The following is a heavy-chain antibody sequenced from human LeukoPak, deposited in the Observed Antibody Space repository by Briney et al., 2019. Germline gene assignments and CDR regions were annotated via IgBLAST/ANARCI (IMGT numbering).Heavy chain of an antibody. Sequence: GESLKISCKGSGYSFTSYWIGWVRQMPGKGLEWMGIIYPGDSDTRYSPSFQGQVTMSADKSITTAYLQWSSLTASDTATYYCARRGLGGGYGSGAFDIWGQGTMVTVSS. CDR3: ARRGLGGGYGSGAFDI. D-gene: IGHD2-21*02. V-gene: IGHV5-51*01. CDR2: IYPGDSDT. J-gene: IGHJ3*02. CDR1: GYSFTSYW.